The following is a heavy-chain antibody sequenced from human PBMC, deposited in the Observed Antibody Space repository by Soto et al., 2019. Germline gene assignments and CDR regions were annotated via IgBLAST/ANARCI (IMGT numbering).Heavy chain of an antibody. CDR2: INTGNGNT. V-gene: IGHV1-3*04. CDR1: GYIFNTHA. Sequence: QVQVVQSGAEVKKPGASVKVSCKASGYIFNTHALHWVRQAPGQGLEWMGWINTGNGNTKYSQTLQGRVTITRDTSASTAYMELSSLRSDDTAVYYCARDAHGTHVAPLAINYYYYMDVWGKGTTVTVSS. CDR3: ARDAHGTHVAPLAINYYYYMDV. D-gene: IGHD1-26*01. J-gene: IGHJ6*03.